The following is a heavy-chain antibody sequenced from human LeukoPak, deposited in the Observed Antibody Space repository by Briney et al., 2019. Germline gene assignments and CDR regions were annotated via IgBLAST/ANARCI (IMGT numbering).Heavy chain of an antibody. Sequence: GGSLRLSCAASGFTVSSNYMSWVRQAPGKGLEWVAVISYDGSNKYYADSVKGRFTISRDNSKNTLYLQMNSLRAEDTAVYYCARDPTLIPVAGTALTFDYWGQGTLVTVSS. CDR2: ISYDGSNK. D-gene: IGHD6-19*01. CDR3: ARDPTLIPVAGTALTFDY. V-gene: IGHV3-30*03. J-gene: IGHJ4*02. CDR1: GFTVSSNY.